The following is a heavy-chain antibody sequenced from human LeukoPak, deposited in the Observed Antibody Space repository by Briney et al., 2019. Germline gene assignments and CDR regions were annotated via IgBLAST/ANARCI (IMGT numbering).Heavy chain of an antibody. D-gene: IGHD3-9*01. Sequence: GGSLRLSCAASGFTFSSYSMNWVRQAPGKGLEWVSSISSSSSSYIYYADSVKGRFTISRDNAKNSLYLQMNSLRAEDTAVYYCARDRGYDILTGYYTTAFDIWGQGTMVTVSS. J-gene: IGHJ3*02. V-gene: IGHV3-21*01. CDR1: GFTFSSYS. CDR3: ARDRGYDILTGYYTTAFDI. CDR2: ISSSSSSYI.